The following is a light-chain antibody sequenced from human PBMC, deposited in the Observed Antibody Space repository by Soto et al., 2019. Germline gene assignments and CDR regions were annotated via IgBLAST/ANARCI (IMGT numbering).Light chain of an antibody. V-gene: IGKV3-15*01. CDR3: QQYNYRPPA. CDR1: QSVSGN. J-gene: IGKJ5*01. CDR2: GAS. Sequence: EIVMTQSPATLSVSPREKGALSCKASQSVSGNLAWYQQTPGQAPRLLIYGASTRATGIPARFSGSGFGTEFTLTISSLKSEDFAVYYCQQYNYRPPAFGQGTRLQIK.